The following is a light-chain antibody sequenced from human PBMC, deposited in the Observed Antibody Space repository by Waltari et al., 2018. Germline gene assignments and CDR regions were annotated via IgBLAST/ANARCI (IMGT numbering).Light chain of an antibody. V-gene: IGKV3-20*01. CDR2: GAS. CDR1: QSIIRY. CDR3: QHHVRLPAT. J-gene: IGKJ1*01. Sequence: IMWRQSPGTPSFPLGERATLSCRASQSIIRYLAWYQQKPGQAPRLLIYGASTRATGIPDRFSGSGSGTDFSLTISRLEPEDSAVYYCQHHVRLPATFGQGTKVEIK.